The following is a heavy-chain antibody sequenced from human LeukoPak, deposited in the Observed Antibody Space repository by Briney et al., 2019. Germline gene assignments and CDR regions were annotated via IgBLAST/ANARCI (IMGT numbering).Heavy chain of an antibody. CDR2: ISAYNGNT. CDR1: GYTFTSYG. V-gene: IGHV1-18*01. CDR3: ARDLISNCGGDCYSDYFDY. Sequence: GASVKVSCKASGYTFTSYGISWVRQAPGQGLEWMGWISAYNGNTNYAQKLQGRVTKTTDTSTSTAYMELRSLRSDDTAVYYCARDLISNCGGDCYSDYFDYWGQGTLVTVSS. D-gene: IGHD2-21*02. J-gene: IGHJ4*02.